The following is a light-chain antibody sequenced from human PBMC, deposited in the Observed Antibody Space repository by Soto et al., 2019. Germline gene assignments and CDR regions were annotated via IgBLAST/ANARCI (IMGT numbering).Light chain of an antibody. J-gene: IGKJ4*01. V-gene: IGKV1-33*01. CDR2: DAS. CDR3: QQYENLPLT. CDR1: QDISKY. Sequence: DIRMTQSPSSLSASVGDRVTITCRASQDISKYLNWYQQKPGRAPKLLIYDASDLETGVPSRFIGSGSGTDFTFTISSLQPEDIATYYCQQYENLPLTFGGGTKVEIK.